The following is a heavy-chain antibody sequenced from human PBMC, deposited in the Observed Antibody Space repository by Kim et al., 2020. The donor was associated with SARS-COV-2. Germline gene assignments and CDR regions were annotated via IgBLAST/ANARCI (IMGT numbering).Heavy chain of an antibody. CDR1: GGSFSGFR. CDR3: ARYAYTTSSGSFDP. Sequence: SETLSLTCAVFGGSFSGFRWSWLRQPPGKGLEWIGEINHSGSANYNPSLKSRVTISVDTAKSQFSLKLSSVTAADTAVYYCARYAYTTSSGSFDPWGQGILLTVSS. D-gene: IGHD6-6*01. J-gene: IGHJ5*02. V-gene: IGHV4-34*01. CDR2: INHSGSA.